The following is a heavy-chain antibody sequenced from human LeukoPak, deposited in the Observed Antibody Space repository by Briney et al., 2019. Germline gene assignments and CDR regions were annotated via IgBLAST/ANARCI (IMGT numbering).Heavy chain of an antibody. V-gene: IGHV3-30-3*01. D-gene: IGHD4-23*01. Sequence: GGSLRLSCAASGVTFGSYDMNWVRQAPGKGLEWVAVISYDGSNKYYADSVKGRFTISRDNSKNTAYLQMNSLRAEDTAVYYCARDYGGNSGFDPWGQGTLVTVSS. J-gene: IGHJ5*02. CDR2: ISYDGSNK. CDR3: ARDYGGNSGFDP. CDR1: GVTFGSYD.